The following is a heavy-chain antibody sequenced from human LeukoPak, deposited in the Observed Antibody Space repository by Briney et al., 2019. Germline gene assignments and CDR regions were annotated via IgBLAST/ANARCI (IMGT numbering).Heavy chain of an antibody. CDR3: ARDRHKLVDIVAGILDY. J-gene: IGHJ4*02. Sequence: SETLSLTCTVSGGSISSSNYYWGWIRQPPGKGLEWIGYIFNSGSTYYNPSLKSRVTILVDTPKNQFSLKLSSVTAADTAVYYCARDRHKLVDIVAGILDYWGQGTLVTVSS. V-gene: IGHV4-39*07. CDR1: GGSISSSNYY. CDR2: IFNSGST. D-gene: IGHD5-12*01.